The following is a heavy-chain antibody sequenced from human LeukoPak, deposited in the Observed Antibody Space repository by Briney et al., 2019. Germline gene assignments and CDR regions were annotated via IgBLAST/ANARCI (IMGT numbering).Heavy chain of an antibody. CDR3: ARAYCSSTSCYTEGWFDP. V-gene: IGHV4-38-2*02. CDR2: FHYSGST. J-gene: IGHJ5*02. D-gene: IGHD2-2*02. Sequence: PSETLSLTCTVSGYRIISGYSWEWIRQPPGKGLEWIRSFHYSGSTYYNPSLMSRVTISGDTSKNQFSLRLSSVTAADTAVYYCARAYCSSTSCYTEGWFDPWGQGTLVTVSS. CDR1: GYRIISGYS.